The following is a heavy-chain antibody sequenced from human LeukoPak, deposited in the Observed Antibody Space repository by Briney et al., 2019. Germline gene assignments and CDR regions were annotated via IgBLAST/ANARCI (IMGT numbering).Heavy chain of an antibody. CDR1: GGPISSYY. J-gene: IGHJ4*02. CDR3: ARALAAAGVDY. CDR2: IYYSWST. D-gene: IGHD6-13*01. V-gene: IGHV4-59*01. Sequence: SETLSLTCTVSGGPISSYYWSWIRQPPGKGLEGIGYIYYSWSTNYNPSLKSRVTISVDTSKNQFSLKLSSVTAADTAVYYCARALAAAGVDYWGQGTLVTVSS.